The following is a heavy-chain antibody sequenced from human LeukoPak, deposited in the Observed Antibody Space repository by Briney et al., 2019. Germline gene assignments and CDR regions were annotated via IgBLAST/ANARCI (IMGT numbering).Heavy chain of an antibody. CDR3: ARIVQLERGFDY. D-gene: IGHD1-1*01. Sequence: GGSLRLSCAASGFTFSSYEMNWVRQAPGKGLEWVSYISSSGSTIYYADSAKGRFTISRDNAKNSLYLQMNSLRAEDTAVYYCARIVQLERGFDYWGQGTLVTVSS. J-gene: IGHJ4*02. CDR2: ISSSGSTI. CDR1: GFTFSSYE. V-gene: IGHV3-48*03.